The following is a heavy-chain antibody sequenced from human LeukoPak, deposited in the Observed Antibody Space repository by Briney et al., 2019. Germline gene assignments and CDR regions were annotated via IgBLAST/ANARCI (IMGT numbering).Heavy chain of an antibody. CDR3: ARRLTPPLDPSGYYYYYMDV. CDR2: IYYSGST. CDR1: GGSISSYY. J-gene: IGHJ6*03. Sequence: SETLSLTCTVSGGSISSYYWSWIRQPPGKGLEWIGYIYYSGSTNYNPSLKSRVTISVDTSKNQFSLKLSSVTAADTAVYYCARRLTPPLDPSGYYYYYMDVWGKGTTVTVSS. V-gene: IGHV4-59*08. D-gene: IGHD1-1*01.